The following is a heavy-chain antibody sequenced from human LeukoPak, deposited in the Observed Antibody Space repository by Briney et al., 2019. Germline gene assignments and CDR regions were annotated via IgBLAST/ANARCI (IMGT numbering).Heavy chain of an antibody. CDR1: GFTFSNYG. Sequence: GGSLRLSCAASGFTFSNYGMHCVRQAPGKGLEWVAFIRYDGNNKYYADSVKGRFTISRDNSKNTLYLQMNSLRAEDTAVYYCARERRGAFDIWGQGTMVTVSS. J-gene: IGHJ3*02. V-gene: IGHV3-30*02. CDR2: IRYDGNNK. CDR3: ARERRGAFDI.